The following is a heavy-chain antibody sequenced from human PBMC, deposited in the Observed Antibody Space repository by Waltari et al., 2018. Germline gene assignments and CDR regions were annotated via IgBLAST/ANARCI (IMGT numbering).Heavy chain of an antibody. Sequence: QVQLQESGPGLVKPSETLSLTCTVSGGSISSHYWSWIRQPPGKGLEWIGYIYYSGSTNYNPSLKSRVTISVDTSKNQCSLKLSSVTAADTAVYYCARDRSSGSYWDFDYWGQGTLVTVSS. D-gene: IGHD1-26*01. J-gene: IGHJ4*02. CDR3: ARDRSSGSYWDFDY. V-gene: IGHV4-59*11. CDR1: GGSISSHY. CDR2: IYYSGST.